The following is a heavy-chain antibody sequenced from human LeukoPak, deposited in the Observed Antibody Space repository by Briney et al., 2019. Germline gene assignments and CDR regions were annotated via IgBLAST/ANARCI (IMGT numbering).Heavy chain of an antibody. V-gene: IGHV4-61*01. CDR2: IYYSGST. CDR1: GGSVSSGSYY. CDR3: ARGSWFYASGSDYDGGWYYFDN. Sequence: SETLSLTCTVSGGSVSSGSYYWSWIRQPPGKGLEWIGYIYYSGSTNYNPSLKSRVTISVDTSKNQFSLKLSSVTAADTAVYYCARGSWFYASGSDYDGGWYYFDNWGQGTLATVSS. D-gene: IGHD3-10*01. J-gene: IGHJ4*02.